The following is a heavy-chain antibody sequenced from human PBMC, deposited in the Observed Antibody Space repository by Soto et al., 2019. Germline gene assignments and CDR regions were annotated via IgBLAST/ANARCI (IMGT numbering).Heavy chain of an antibody. J-gene: IGHJ1*01. CDR1: GFTFSSYA. D-gene: IGHD3-22*01. Sequence: GGSLRLSCAASGFTFSSYAMSWVRQAPGKGLEWVSAISGSGGSTYYADSVKGRFTISRDNSKNTLYLQMNSLRAEDTAVYYCAKVYYVSSGYYGVSWYFHYRGQGTLVTGSS. V-gene: IGHV3-23*01. CDR2: ISGSGGST. CDR3: AKVYYVSSGYYGVSWYFHY.